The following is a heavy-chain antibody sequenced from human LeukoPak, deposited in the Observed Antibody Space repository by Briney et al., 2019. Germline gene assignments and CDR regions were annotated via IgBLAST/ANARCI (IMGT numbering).Heavy chain of an antibody. V-gene: IGHV3-53*01. CDR3: ARATWDPNYYYYMDV. Sequence: PGGSLRLSCAASGFTVSSNYMSWVRQAPGKGLEWVSVIYSGGSTYYADSVKGRFTISRDNAKNSLFLQMNSLRAEDTAVYFCARATWDPNYYYYMDVWGKGTTVTISS. J-gene: IGHJ6*03. CDR1: GFTVSSNY. CDR2: IYSGGST. D-gene: IGHD1-26*01.